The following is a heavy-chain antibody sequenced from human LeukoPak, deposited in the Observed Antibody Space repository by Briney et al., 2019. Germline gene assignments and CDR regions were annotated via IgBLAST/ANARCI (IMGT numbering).Heavy chain of an antibody. J-gene: IGHJ5*02. CDR2: IYHRGST. D-gene: IGHD3-22*01. V-gene: IGHV4-38-2*02. Sequence: PSETLSLTCTVSGYSISSGYYWGWIRQPPGKGLEWIGSIYHRGSTYYNPSLKSRVTISVDTSKNQFSLKLSSVTAADTAVYYCARDGRYYYDRGWFDPWGQGTLVTVSS. CDR1: GYSISSGYY. CDR3: ARDGRYYYDRGWFDP.